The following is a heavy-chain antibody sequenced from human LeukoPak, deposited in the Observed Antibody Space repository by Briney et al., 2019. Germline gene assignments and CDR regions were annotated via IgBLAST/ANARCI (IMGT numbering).Heavy chain of an antibody. Sequence: PGGSLRLSCAASGFTFSDYYMNWIRQAPGKGLEWVSYISTSGSSIYYADSVKSRFTISRDNAKNSLYLQMNGLRAEDTAVYYCARSSGWYHRGPDYYYYYMDVWGKGTTVTVS. CDR2: ISTSGSSI. V-gene: IGHV3-11*04. CDR1: GFTFSDYY. D-gene: IGHD6-19*01. J-gene: IGHJ6*03. CDR3: ARSSGWYHRGPDYYYYYMDV.